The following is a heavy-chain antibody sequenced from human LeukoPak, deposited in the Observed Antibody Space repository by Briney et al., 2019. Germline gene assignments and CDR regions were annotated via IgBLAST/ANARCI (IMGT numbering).Heavy chain of an antibody. CDR1: GYSISSGYY. Sequence: PSETLSLTCTVSGYSISSGYYWGWIRQPPGKGLEWIGSIYHSGSTYYNPSLKSRVTISVDTSKNQFSLKLSSVTAADTAVYYCATQYCSSTSCLDDFDYWGQGTLVTVSS. CDR2: IYHSGST. J-gene: IGHJ4*02. D-gene: IGHD2-2*01. V-gene: IGHV4-38-2*02. CDR3: ATQYCSSTSCLDDFDY.